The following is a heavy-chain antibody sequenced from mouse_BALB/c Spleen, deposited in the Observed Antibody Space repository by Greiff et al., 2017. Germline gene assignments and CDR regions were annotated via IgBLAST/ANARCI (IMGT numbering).Heavy chain of an antibody. J-gene: IGHJ4*01. Sequence: EVKLMESGPGLVKPSQSLSLTCTVTGYSITSDYAWNWIRQFPGNKLEWMGYISYSGSTSYNPSLKSRISITRDTSKNQFFLQLNSVTTEDTATYYCANIYYDLYYAMDYWGQGTSVTVSS. CDR2: ISYSGST. D-gene: IGHD2-4*01. CDR1: GYSITSDYA. V-gene: IGHV3-2*02. CDR3: ANIYYDLYYAMDY.